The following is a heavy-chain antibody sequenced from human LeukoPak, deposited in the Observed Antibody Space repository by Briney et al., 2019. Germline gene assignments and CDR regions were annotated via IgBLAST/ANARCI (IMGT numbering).Heavy chain of an antibody. J-gene: IGHJ4*02. CDR2: INHSGST. D-gene: IGHD5-18*01. Sequence: SETLSLTCAVYGGFFSGYYWSWIRQPPGKGLEWIGEINHSGSTNYNPSLESRVTISVDTSKNQFSLKLSSVTAADTAVYYCARGPRIQLWLPRPVDYWGQGTLVTVSS. CDR1: GGFFSGYY. V-gene: IGHV4-34*01. CDR3: ARGPRIQLWLPRPVDY.